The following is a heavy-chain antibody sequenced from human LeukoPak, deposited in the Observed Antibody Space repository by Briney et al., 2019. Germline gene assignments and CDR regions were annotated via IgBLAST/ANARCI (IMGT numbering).Heavy chain of an antibody. J-gene: IGHJ4*02. Sequence: PSETLSLTCTVSGGSISSSSYYWGWIRQPPGKGLEWIGSIYYSGSTYYNPSLKSRVTISVDTSKNQFSLKLSSVTAADTAVYYCARAGIHLSLCYFDYWGQGTLVTVSS. D-gene: IGHD5-18*01. V-gene: IGHV4-39*01. CDR1: GGSISSSSYY. CDR3: ARAGIHLSLCYFDY. CDR2: IYYSGST.